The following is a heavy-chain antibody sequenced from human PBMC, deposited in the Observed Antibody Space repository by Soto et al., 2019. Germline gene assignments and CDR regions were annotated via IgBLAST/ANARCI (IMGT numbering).Heavy chain of an antibody. CDR1: GYTFTGYY. CDR2: INPKSGGT. D-gene: IGHD2-2*01. CDR3: ARVRGTSSWFLPDY. Sequence: QVQLVQSGAEVKKPGASVKVSCKASGYTFTGYYIHWVRQAPGQGLEWMGWINPKSGGTNYAQKFQVRVTMTWDTSITTAYMELSRLRSDDTAVYYCARVRGTSSWFLPDYWGQETLVTVSS. V-gene: IGHV1-2*02. J-gene: IGHJ4*02.